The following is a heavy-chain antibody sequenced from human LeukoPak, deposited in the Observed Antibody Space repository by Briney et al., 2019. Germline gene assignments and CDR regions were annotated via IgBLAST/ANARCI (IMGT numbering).Heavy chain of an antibody. CDR3: ARQADGSGYYERYYFDF. V-gene: IGHV4-59*01. CDR2: ISYSGKT. D-gene: IGHD3-22*01. J-gene: IGHJ4*02. Sequence: SETLSLTCTVSRGSIRSYYWSWIRQPPGKGLESIGYISYSGKTYYNPSLKSRVTISVDMSKNQFSLKLNSVTVADTAVYYCARQADGSGYYERYYFDFWGQGTLVTVSS. CDR1: RGSIRSYY.